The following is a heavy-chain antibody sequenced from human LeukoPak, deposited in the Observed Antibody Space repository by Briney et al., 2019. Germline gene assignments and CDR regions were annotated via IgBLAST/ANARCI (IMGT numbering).Heavy chain of an antibody. J-gene: IGHJ4*02. CDR2: IFPSGGEI. CDR3: ATYRQVLLPFES. V-gene: IGHV3-23*01. D-gene: IGHD2-8*02. CDR1: GFTFGTFA. Sequence: GGSLRLSCAASGFTFGTFAMSWVRQPPGKGLEWVSSIFPSGGEIHYADSVRGRFTISRDNSKSTLSLQMNSLRAEDTAIYYCATYRQVLLPFESWGQGTLVTVSS.